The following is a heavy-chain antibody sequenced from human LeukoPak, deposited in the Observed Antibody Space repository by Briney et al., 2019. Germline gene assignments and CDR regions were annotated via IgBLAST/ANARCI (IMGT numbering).Heavy chain of an antibody. CDR2: IYRSGST. Sequence: PSQTLSLTCAVSGGSISSGGYSWSWIRQPPGKGLEWIGYIYRSGSTYYNPSLKSRVTISVDRSKNQFSLKLSSVTAADTAVYYCARLPRFYYGSGSYFVNDYWGQGTLVTVSS. CDR3: ARLPRFYYGSGSYFVNDY. J-gene: IGHJ4*02. V-gene: IGHV4-30-2*01. D-gene: IGHD3-10*01. CDR1: GGSISSGGYS.